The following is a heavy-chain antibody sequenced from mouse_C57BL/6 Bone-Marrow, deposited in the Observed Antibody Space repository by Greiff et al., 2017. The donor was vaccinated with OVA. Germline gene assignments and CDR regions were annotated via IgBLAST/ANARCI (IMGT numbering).Heavy chain of an antibody. CDR2: IDPANGNT. D-gene: IGHD2-5*01. Sequence: VQLKESVAELVRPGASVKLSCTASGFNIKNTYMHWVKQRPEKGLEWIGRIDPANGNTKYDPKFQGKATITADTSSTTAYLQLSSLTSEDTAIYYCATTIVTRVDYWGQGTTLTVSS. V-gene: IGHV14-3*01. CDR3: ATTIVTRVDY. CDR1: GFNIKNTY. J-gene: IGHJ2*01.